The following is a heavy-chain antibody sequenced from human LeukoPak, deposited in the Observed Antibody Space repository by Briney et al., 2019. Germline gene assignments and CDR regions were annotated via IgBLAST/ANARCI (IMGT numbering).Heavy chain of an antibody. CDR3: ARTVVTRYYYYYYYMDV. CDR2: INHSGST. V-gene: IGHV4-34*01. CDR1: GGSFGGYY. D-gene: IGHD4-23*01. J-gene: IGHJ6*03. Sequence: SETLSLTCAVYGGSFGGYYWSWIRQPPGKGLEWIGEINHSGSTNYNPSLKSRVTISVDTSKNQFSLKLSSVTAADTAVYYCARTVVTRYYYYYYYMDVWGKGTTVTVSS.